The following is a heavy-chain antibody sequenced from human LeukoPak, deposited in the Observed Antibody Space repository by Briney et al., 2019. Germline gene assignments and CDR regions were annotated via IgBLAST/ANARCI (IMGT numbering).Heavy chain of an antibody. D-gene: IGHD5-24*01. J-gene: IGHJ4*02. CDR3: ARRSYNSPFRY. CDR2: IYYSGST. CDR1: DGSISYYY. V-gene: IGHV4-59*12. Sequence: SETLSLTCTVSDGSISYYYWTWIRQPPGKGLEWIGYIYYSGSTNYNPSLKSRVTISVDTSKNHFSLNLRSVTAADTAVYYCARRSYNSPFRYWGQGTPVTVSS.